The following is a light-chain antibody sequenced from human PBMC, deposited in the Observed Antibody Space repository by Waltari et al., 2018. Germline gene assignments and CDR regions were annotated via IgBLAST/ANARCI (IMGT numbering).Light chain of an antibody. Sequence: DIRMTQSPSSVSASVGDRVTITCRASQDIRTWLAWYQQKPGKAPRLLIYHASGLQSGVPSRFSGSGSGTDFTLTNSSLQPKDFATYSCQQSGTFPPTFGPGTKVEI. J-gene: IGKJ1*01. CDR2: HAS. CDR1: QDIRTW. V-gene: IGKV1-12*01. CDR3: QQSGTFPPT.